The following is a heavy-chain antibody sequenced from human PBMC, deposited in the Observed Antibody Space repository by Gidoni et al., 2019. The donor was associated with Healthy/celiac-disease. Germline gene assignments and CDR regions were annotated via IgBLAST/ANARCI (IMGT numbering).Heavy chain of an antibody. CDR1: GGTFSSYT. D-gene: IGHD1-7*01. J-gene: IGHJ4*02. V-gene: IGHV1-69*02. CDR3: ASRKKPELVSSFGN. CDR2: IIPILGIA. Sequence: QVQLVQSGAEVKKPGSSVKVYCKASGGTFSSYTISWVRQAPGQGLEWMGRIIPILGIANYAQKFQGRVTITADKSTSTAYMELSSLRSEDTAVYYCASRKKPELVSSFGNWGQGTLVTVSS.